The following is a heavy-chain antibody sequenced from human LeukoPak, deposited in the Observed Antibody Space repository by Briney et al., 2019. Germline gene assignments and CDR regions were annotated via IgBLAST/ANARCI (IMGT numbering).Heavy chain of an antibody. J-gene: IGHJ3*02. D-gene: IGHD5-12*01. CDR3: ARGNERWLQLRAFDI. V-gene: IGHV4-59*01. Sequence: KPSETLSLTCTVSGGSISSYYWSWIRQPPGKGPEWIGYIYYSGSTNYNPSLKSRVTISVDTSKNQFSLKLSSVTAADTAVYYCARGNERWLQLRAFDIWGQGTMVTVSS. CDR2: IYYSGST. CDR1: GGSISSYY.